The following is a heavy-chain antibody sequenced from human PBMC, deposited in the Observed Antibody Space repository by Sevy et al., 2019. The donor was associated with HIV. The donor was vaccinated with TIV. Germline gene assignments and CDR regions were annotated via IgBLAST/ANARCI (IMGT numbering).Heavy chain of an antibody. CDR1: GGTFSSYA. CDR3: ARGLYYYDSSGYYYEDY. CDR2: IIPIFGTA. V-gene: IGHV1-69*13. D-gene: IGHD3-22*01. Sequence: ASVKVSCKASGGTFSSYAISWVRQAPGQGLEWMGGIIPIFGTANYAQKFQGRVTITADESTSTAYMELSSLRSEDTAVYYCARGLYYYDSSGYYYEDYWGQGTLVTVSS. J-gene: IGHJ4*02.